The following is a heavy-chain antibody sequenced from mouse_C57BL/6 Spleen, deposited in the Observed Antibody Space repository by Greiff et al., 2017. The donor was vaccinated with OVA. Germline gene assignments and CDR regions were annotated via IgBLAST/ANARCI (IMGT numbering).Heavy chain of an antibody. CDR1: GFTFSSYA. D-gene: IGHD1-1*01. J-gene: IGHJ2*01. Sequence: EVMLVESGEGLVKPGGSLKLSCAASGFTFSSYAMSWVRQTPEKRLEWVAYISSGGDYIYYADTVKGRFTISRDNARNTLYLQMSSLKSEDTAMYYCTREGVVARGYFDYWGQGTTLTVSS. CDR2: ISSGGDYI. CDR3: TREGVVARGYFDY. V-gene: IGHV5-9-1*02.